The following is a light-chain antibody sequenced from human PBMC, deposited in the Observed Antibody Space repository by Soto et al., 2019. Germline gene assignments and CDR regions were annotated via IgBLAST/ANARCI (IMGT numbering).Light chain of an antibody. CDR3: QQYGRSPMLT. Sequence: EIVSTPSPATLSLSPGYRATLSCRASQRVSSDYLAWYQQKPGQAPRLLISGASRGAAGIPDRFSGSGSGTDFPLTISRLEPEDFAVYFCQQYGRSPMLTFGQGTKLEVK. CDR2: GAS. V-gene: IGKV3-20*01. CDR1: QRVSSDY. J-gene: IGKJ2*01.